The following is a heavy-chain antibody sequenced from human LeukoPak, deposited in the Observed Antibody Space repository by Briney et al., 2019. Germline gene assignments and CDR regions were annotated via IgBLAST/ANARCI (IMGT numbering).Heavy chain of an antibody. D-gene: IGHD4-17*01. J-gene: IGHJ4*02. Sequence: SDTLSLTCTVSGGSISSYYWNWLRQPPGKGLEWIGYIYYSGNTNYNPSLKSRVTISLDTSKSQFSLKLTSVTAADTAVYYCARAISVTLFDFWGQGTLLTVSS. V-gene: IGHV4-59*07. CDR3: ARAISVTLFDF. CDR1: GGSISSYY. CDR2: IYYSGNT.